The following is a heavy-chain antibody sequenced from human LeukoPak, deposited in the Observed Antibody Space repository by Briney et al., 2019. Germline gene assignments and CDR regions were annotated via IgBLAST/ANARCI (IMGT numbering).Heavy chain of an antibody. Sequence: QVSCQASGYTFISYGISWVRQAPGQGLEWMGWISAYNGNTNYAQKLQGRVTMTTDTSTSTACMELRSLRSDDTAVYYCARDRAGYSSGWYDYWGQGTLVTVSS. CDR2: ISAYNGNT. D-gene: IGHD6-19*01. CDR1: GYTFISYG. V-gene: IGHV1-18*01. CDR3: ARDRAGYSSGWYDY. J-gene: IGHJ4*02.